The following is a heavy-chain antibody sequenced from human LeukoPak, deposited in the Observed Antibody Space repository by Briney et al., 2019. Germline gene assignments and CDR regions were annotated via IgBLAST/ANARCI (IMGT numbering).Heavy chain of an antibody. Sequence: AGGSLRLSCAASGFTFSDYYMSWIRQAPGKGLEWVSYISSSGSTIYYADSVKGRFTISRDNAKNSLYLQMNSLRAEDTAVYYCAREESITIFGVAYNWFDSWGQGTLVTVSS. CDR3: AREESITIFGVAYNWFDS. J-gene: IGHJ5*01. CDR2: ISSSGSTI. CDR1: GFTFSDYY. D-gene: IGHD3-3*01. V-gene: IGHV3-11*04.